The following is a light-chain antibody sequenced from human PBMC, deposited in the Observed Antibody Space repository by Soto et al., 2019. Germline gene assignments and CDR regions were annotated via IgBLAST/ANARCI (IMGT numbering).Light chain of an antibody. CDR3: QQYYSYPRT. J-gene: IGKJ1*01. CDR2: AAS. V-gene: IGKV1-8*01. Sequence: AIRMTQSPSSLPASTGDRVTITCRASQGISSYLAWYQQKPGKAPKLLIYAASTLQSGVPSRFSGSGSGTDLTLTISCLQSEDFATYYCQQYYSYPRTFGQGTKVEIK. CDR1: QGISSY.